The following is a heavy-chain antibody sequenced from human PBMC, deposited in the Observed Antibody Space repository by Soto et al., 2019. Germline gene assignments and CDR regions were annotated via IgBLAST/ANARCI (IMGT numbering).Heavy chain of an antibody. D-gene: IGHD3-10*01. CDR2: ISSSTSTI. V-gene: IGHV3-48*02. J-gene: IGHJ5*02. CDR1: GFTFSSYS. Sequence: GGSLRLSCAASGFTFSSYSMNWVRQAPGKGLEWVSYISSSTSTIYYADSVKGRFTISRDNAKNSLYLQMNSLRDEDTAVYYCARDLVVRGVIKMRFDPWGQGTLVTVSS. CDR3: ARDLVVRGVIKMRFDP.